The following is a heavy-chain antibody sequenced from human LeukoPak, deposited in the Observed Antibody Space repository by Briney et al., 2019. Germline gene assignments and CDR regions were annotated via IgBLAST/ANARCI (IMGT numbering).Heavy chain of an antibody. CDR2: GHHSESS. CDR1: GDSVTSTY. CDR3: ARESAGSLHDSTAAFHY. J-gene: IGHJ4*02. Sequence: SETLSLTCSVSGDSVTSTYWSWIRQPPGKGLEWIAYGHHSESSNYNPFFRSRVTIPVDTSRNQFSLRLTSVTAADTAVYYCARESAGSLHDSTAAFHYWGQGILVIDSS. D-gene: IGHD2-8*02. V-gene: IGHV4-59*02.